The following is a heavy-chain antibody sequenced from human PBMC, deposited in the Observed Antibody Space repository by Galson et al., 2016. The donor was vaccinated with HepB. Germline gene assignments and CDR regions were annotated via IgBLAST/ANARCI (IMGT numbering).Heavy chain of an antibody. CDR1: GFTFSSYA. CDR2: ISYNGNYT. Sequence: SLRLSCATSGFTFSSYAMHWVRQAPGKGLDWVAVISYNGNYTYYADSLKGRFTISKDNAKNSLYLHMNSLRAEDTALYYCAKDIRYFDSSTPSRYHNYGMDVWGQGTTVTVSS. V-gene: IGHV3-30*04. J-gene: IGHJ6*02. CDR3: AKDIRYFDSSTPSRYHNYGMDV. D-gene: IGHD3-9*01.